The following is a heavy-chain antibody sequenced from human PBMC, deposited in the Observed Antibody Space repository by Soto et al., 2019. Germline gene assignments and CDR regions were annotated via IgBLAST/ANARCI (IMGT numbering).Heavy chain of an antibody. CDR2: IYYSGST. CDR1: GGSISSGGYY. J-gene: IGHJ6*02. V-gene: IGHV4-31*03. Sequence: PSETLSLTCTVSGGSISSGGYYWSWIRHHPGKGLEWIGYIYYSGSTYYNPSLKSRVTISVDTSKNQFSLKLSSVTAADTAVYYCARDRGGRLWFGELSLRGMDVWGQGTTVTVSS. D-gene: IGHD3-10*01. CDR3: ARDRGGRLWFGELSLRGMDV.